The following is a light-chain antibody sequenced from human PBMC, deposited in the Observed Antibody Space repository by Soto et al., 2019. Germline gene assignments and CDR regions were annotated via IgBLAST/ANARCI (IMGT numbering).Light chain of an antibody. J-gene: IGKJ5*01. Sequence: EIVLTQSPATLSFCPGETATLSCRASRNVTNNLAWYQLKPGQAPRLLIYGASNRATGIPDRFSGSGSGTDFTLTISRLEPEDFAVYYCQQRSDWPITFGQGTRLEIK. CDR2: GAS. V-gene: IGKV3-11*01. CDR1: RNVTNN. CDR3: QQRSDWPIT.